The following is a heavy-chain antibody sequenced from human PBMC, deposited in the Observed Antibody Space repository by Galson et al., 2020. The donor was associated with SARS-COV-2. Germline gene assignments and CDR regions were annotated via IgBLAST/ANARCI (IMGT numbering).Heavy chain of an antibody. D-gene: IGHD6-13*01. V-gene: IGHV3-48*04. J-gene: IGHJ6*02. CDR1: GFSFSDYS. CDR2: ISSSSSIT. CDR3: VRGLKIAAATNSYFYRNDMDV. Sequence: GESLKISCAASGFSFSDYSMNWVRQAPGKGLEWVSYISSSSSITYYADSVKGRFTISRDNAKNSLYLQLNSLRAEDMAVYFCVRGLKIAAATNSYFYRNDMDVWGQGTTVTVSS.